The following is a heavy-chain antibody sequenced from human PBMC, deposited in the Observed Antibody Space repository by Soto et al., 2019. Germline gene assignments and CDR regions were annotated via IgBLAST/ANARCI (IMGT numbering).Heavy chain of an antibody. CDR3: AKDGFTIFGVASPYYMDV. D-gene: IGHD3-3*01. Sequence: GGSLRLSCAASGFTFSSYAMSWVRQAPGKGLEWVSAISGSGGSTYYADSVKGRFTISRDNSKNTLYLQMNSLRAEDTAVYYCAKDGFTIFGVASPYYMDVWGKGTTVTVSS. CDR2: ISGSGGST. J-gene: IGHJ6*03. CDR1: GFTFSSYA. V-gene: IGHV3-23*01.